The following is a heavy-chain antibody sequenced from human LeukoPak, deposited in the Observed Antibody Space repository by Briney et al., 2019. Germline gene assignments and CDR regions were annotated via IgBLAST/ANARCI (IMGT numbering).Heavy chain of an antibody. D-gene: IGHD3-3*01. V-gene: IGHV3-30*02. J-gene: IGHJ6*03. CDR1: GFTFSSYG. CDR2: IRYDGSNK. CDR3: AKSSEDYDFWSGYPHYMDV. Sequence: PGGSLRLSCAASGFTFSSYGMHWVRQAPGKGLEWVAFIRYDGSNKYYADSVKGRFTISRDNSKNTLYLQMNSLRAEDTAVYYCAKSSEDYDFWSGYPHYMDVWGKGTTVTVSS.